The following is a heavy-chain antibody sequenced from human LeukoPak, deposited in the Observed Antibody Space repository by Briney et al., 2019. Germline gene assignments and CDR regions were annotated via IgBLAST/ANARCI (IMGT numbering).Heavy chain of an antibody. V-gene: IGHV4-59*01. CDR2: IYYSGST. CDR3: ARDHGVVPAASRISARRLYYFDY. D-gene: IGHD2-2*01. Sequence: ASETLSLTCTVSGGSISSYYWSWIRQPPGKGLEWIGYIYYSGSTNYNPSLKSRVTISVDTSKNQFSLKLSSVTAADTAVYYCARDHGVVPAASRISARRLYYFDYWGQGTLVTVSS. J-gene: IGHJ4*02. CDR1: GGSISSYY.